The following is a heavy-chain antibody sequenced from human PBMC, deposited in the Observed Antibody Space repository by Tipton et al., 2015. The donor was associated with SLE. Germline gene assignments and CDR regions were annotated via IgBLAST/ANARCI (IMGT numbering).Heavy chain of an antibody. CDR1: GGSISSSSYY. V-gene: IGHV4-39*01. CDR2: IYYSGST. CDR3: EGASSGWYGY. J-gene: IGHJ4*02. Sequence: LRLSCTVSGGSISSSSYYWGWIRQPPGKGLEWIGSIYYSGSTYYNPSLKSRVTISVDTSKNQFSLKLSSVTAADTAVYYCEGASSGWYGYWGQGTLVTVSS. D-gene: IGHD6-19*01.